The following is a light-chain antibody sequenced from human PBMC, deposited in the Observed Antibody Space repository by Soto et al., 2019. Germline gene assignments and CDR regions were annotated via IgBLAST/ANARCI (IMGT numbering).Light chain of an antibody. CDR3: QHYGDSRT. CDR1: HSVDSTH. V-gene: IGKV3-20*01. J-gene: IGKJ1*01. Sequence: EIVLTQSPGTLSSSPGESATLSCRTSHSVDSTHLAWYQQKPGQAPRLLIYGASGMATGIPDRFGGSGSGTDFTLTISRLEPEDLAVYYCQHYGDSRTFGQGTKVEV. CDR2: GAS.